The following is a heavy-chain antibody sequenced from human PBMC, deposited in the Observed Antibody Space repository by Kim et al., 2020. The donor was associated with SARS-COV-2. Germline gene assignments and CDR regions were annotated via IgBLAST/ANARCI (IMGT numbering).Heavy chain of an antibody. Sequence: SETLSLTCTVSSASISNYSWTWIRQPPGKELEWIGFIESSGGTSYNPSLKSRVTFSVETSRTQFSLKLTSVSAADTAVYYCSRGLTGGYWYFDLWGRGPL. CDR3: SRGLTGGYWYFDL. V-gene: IGHV4-59*01. CDR2: IESSGGT. CDR1: SASISNYS. J-gene: IGHJ2*01. D-gene: IGHD2-8*02.